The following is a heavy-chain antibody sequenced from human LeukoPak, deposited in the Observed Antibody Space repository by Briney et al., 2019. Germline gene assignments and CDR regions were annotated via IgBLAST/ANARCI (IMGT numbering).Heavy chain of an antibody. D-gene: IGHD5-24*01. CDR1: GXTFSSYA. CDR3: VKARWLQLPLY. J-gene: IGHJ4*02. V-gene: IGHV3-64D*09. Sequence: PGGSLRLSCSASGXTFSSYAMHWVRQAPGKGLEYVSAISNNGGSTYYADSVKGRFTISRDNSRNTLYLQMSSLRAEDTAVYYCVKARWLQLPLYWGQGTLVTVSS. CDR2: ISNNGGST.